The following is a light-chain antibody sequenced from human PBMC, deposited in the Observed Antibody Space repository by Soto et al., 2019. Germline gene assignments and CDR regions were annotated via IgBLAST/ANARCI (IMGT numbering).Light chain of an antibody. Sequence: QAVVTQPPSVSGAPGQRVTISCTGSSFNIGAGYDVHWYQQLPGTAPKLLIYGNSNRPSGVPDRFSGSKSGTSASLAITGLQAEDEADYYCQSYDSSLSAAGVFGGGTQLTVL. CDR1: SFNIGAGYD. V-gene: IGLV1-40*01. CDR2: GNS. CDR3: QSYDSSLSAAGV. J-gene: IGLJ2*01.